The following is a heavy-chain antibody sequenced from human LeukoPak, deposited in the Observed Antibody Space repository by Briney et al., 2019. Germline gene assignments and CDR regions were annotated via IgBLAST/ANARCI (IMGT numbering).Heavy chain of an antibody. CDR3: VKDILPGGADY. CDR1: GFIFHDHA. V-gene: IGHV3-9*01. J-gene: IGHJ4*02. Sequence: GGSLRLSCAASGFIFHDHAMHWVRQAPGKGLEWVSGIFWNSGDTGYADSVKGRFTISRDKGKNSVYLQMNSLRVEDTAFYYCVKDILPGGADYWGQGTLVTVSS. D-gene: IGHD2/OR15-2a*01. CDR2: IFWNSGDT.